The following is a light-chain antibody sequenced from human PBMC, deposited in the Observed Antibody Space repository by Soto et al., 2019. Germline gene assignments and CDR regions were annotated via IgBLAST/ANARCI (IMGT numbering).Light chain of an antibody. J-gene: IGKJ3*01. CDR1: QSISSW. CDR2: DAS. CDR3: QQYNV. Sequence: DIQMTQSPSTLSASVGDRVTITCRASQSISSWLAWYQQKPGKAPKLLIYDASSLESGVPSRFSGSGSGTEFTLTISGLQPDDFATYYCQQYNVFGPGTKVDIK. V-gene: IGKV1-5*01.